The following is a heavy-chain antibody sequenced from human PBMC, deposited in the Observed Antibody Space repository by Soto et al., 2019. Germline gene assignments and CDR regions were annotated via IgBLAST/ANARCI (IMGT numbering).Heavy chain of an antibody. CDR3: AKDSGCVNNACAYDP. CDR2: ISKGGDYI. Sequence: EVHLVESGGGLVKPGGSLRLTCAASGFIFSDYTMNWVRQAPGKGLEWVSSISKGGDYIFYADKVKGRFTISRDNTRNSLHLQMTSLRVEDTAVYYCAKDSGCVNNACAYDPWGQGTLVPVSS. J-gene: IGHJ5*02. CDR1: GFIFSDYT. D-gene: IGHD1-20*01. V-gene: IGHV3-21*01.